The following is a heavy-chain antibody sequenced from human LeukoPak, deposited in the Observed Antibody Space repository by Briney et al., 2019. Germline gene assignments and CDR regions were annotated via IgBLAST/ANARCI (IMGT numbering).Heavy chain of an antibody. D-gene: IGHD3-10*01. Sequence: GESLKISFKGSGYSFTSYWISWVRQMPGKGLEWMGRIDPSDSYTNYSPSFQGHVTISADKSISTAYLQWSSLKASDTAMYYCARLRGYYYGSGSYVDVWGKGTTVTVSS. CDR2: IDPSDSYT. J-gene: IGHJ6*04. V-gene: IGHV5-10-1*01. CDR1: GYSFTSYW. CDR3: ARLRGYYYGSGSYVDV.